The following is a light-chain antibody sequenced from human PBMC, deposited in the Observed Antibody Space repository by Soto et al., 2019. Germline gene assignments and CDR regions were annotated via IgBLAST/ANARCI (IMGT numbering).Light chain of an antibody. CDR1: ASDIGRYNY. CDR3: NSYVGSNNYV. J-gene: IGLJ1*01. V-gene: IGLV2-8*01. Sequence: QSALTQPPSASXXPGQSVTISCIGTASDIGRYNYVSWYQHHPGKAPKLIIYEVTKRPSGVPDRFSGSKSGNTASLTVSGLQADDEADYYCNSYVGSNNYVFGTGTKLTVL. CDR2: EVT.